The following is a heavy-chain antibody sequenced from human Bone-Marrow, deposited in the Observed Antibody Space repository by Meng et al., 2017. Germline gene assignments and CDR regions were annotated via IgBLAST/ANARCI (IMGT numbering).Heavy chain of an antibody. J-gene: IGHJ4*02. CDR2: IKSKTDGGTT. Sequence: GGSLRLSCAASGFTFSRYWMSWVRQAPGKGLEWVGRIKSKTDGGTTDYAAPVKGRFTISREDSKNTLYLQMNSLKTEDTAVYYCTTGTVRYFDWLPDWGQGTLVTVSS. CDR3: TTGTVRYFDWLPD. D-gene: IGHD3-9*01. V-gene: IGHV3-15*01. CDR1: GFTFSRYW.